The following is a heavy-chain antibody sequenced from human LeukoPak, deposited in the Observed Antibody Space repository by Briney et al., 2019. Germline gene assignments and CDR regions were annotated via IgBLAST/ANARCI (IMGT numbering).Heavy chain of an antibody. V-gene: IGHV4-59*01. CDR1: GGSIGTYY. CDR3: ARGRSGWSFEFDS. CDR2: IYHSGST. J-gene: IGHJ4*02. Sequence: SETLSLTCTVSGGSIGTYYWSWIRLPPGNGLEWIGYIYHSGSTNYNPSLKSRVTISVDRSKNQFSLKLTSVTAADTAVYYCARGRSGWSFEFDSWGQGTLVTVSS. D-gene: IGHD6-19*01.